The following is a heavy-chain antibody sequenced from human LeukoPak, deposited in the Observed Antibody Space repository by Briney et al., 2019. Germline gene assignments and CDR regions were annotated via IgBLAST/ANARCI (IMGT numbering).Heavy chain of an antibody. CDR2: ISRRGDTT. CDR1: GFTFSNYA. CDR3: SKATGPNSFRYIEY. Sequence: GGSLRLSCGASGFTFSNYAMNWVRQVPGKGLEWLSGISRRGDTTYYTDSVKGQFAISRDSSNNTLYLQMNTLRADDTAVYYCSKATGPNSFRYIEYWGQGTLVTVSS. D-gene: IGHD1-14*01. J-gene: IGHJ4*02. V-gene: IGHV3-23*01.